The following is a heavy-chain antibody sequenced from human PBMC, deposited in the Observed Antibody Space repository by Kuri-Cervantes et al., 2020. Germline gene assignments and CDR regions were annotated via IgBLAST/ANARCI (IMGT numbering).Heavy chain of an antibody. D-gene: IGHD2-21*02. CDR2: IYYSGST. CDR3: ASARGDYYFDY. V-gene: IGHV4-61*01. J-gene: IGHJ4*02. Sequence: GSLRLSCTVSGGSVSSGSYYWSWIRQPPGKGLEWIGYIYYSGSTNYNPSLKSRVTISVDTSKNQFSLKLSSVTAADTAVYYCASARGDYYFDYWGQGTLVTVSS. CDR1: GGSVSSGSYY.